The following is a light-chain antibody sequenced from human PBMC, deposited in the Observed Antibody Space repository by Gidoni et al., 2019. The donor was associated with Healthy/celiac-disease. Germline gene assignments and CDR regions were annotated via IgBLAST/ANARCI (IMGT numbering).Light chain of an antibody. CDR2: DVS. CDR3: SSYTSSSTPVV. J-gene: IGLJ2*01. Sequence: QSALTQPASVSGSPGQSITLSCTGTSSDVGGYNYVSWYQQHPGKAPKLMIYDVSNRPPGVSNRFSGSKSGNTASLTISGLQAEDEADYYCSSYTSSSTPVVFGGGTKLTV. CDR1: SSDVGGYNY. V-gene: IGLV2-14*01.